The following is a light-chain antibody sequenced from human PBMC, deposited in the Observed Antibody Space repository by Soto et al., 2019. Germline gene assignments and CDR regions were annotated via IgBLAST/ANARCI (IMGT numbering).Light chain of an antibody. CDR1: QTVSSNY. CDR3: QQYTGSPTT. V-gene: IGKV3-20*01. J-gene: IGKJ5*01. CDR2: GAS. Sequence: LRKSPDTLLLSQGERAPLSCRPSQTVSSNYLAWCQQRPGQAPRLLIYGASTRAAGIPDRFSGSGSGTDFTLTITRLEPEDSAVYFCQQYTGSPTTFGQGTRLEN.